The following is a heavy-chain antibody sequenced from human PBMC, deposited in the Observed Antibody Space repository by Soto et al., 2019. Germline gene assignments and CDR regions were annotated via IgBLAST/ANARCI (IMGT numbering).Heavy chain of an antibody. CDR2: ISSSSSYI. V-gene: IGHV3-21*01. Sequence: EVQLVESGGGLVKPGGCLRLSCAASGFTFSSYSMNWVRQAPGKGLEWVSSISSSSSYIYYADSVKGRFTISRDNAKNSLYLQMNSLRAEDTAVYYCASIGSYHYDSSGRGDYWGQGTLVTVSS. J-gene: IGHJ4*02. CDR3: ASIGSYHYDSSGRGDY. D-gene: IGHD3-22*01. CDR1: GFTFSSYS.